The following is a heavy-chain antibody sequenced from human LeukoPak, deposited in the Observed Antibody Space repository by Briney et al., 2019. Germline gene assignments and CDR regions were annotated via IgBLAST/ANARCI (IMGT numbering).Heavy chain of an antibody. CDR1: GGSISSGDYY. Sequence: SQTLSLTCTVSGGSISSGDYYWSWIRQPPGKGLEWIGYLYYSGSTYYNPSLKSRVTISVDTSKNQFSLKLSSVTAADTAVYYCAREARSGRYFDWLSYYYYMDVWGKGTTVTVSS. J-gene: IGHJ6*03. CDR2: LYYSGST. V-gene: IGHV4-30-4*08. D-gene: IGHD3-9*01. CDR3: AREARSGRYFDWLSYYYYMDV.